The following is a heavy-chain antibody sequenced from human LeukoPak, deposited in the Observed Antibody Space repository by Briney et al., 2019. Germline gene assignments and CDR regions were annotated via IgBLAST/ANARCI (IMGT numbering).Heavy chain of an antibody. V-gene: IGHV4-39*01. J-gene: IGHJ4*02. Sequence: SETLSLTCTVSGGSISSSSYYWGWIRQPPGKGLEWIGSIYYSGSTYYNPSLKSRVTISVATSKNQLSLKLSSLTAADTAVYFGASQWFGETRVCFYYWGQGTLATVSS. CDR1: GGSISSSSYY. CDR3: ASQWFGETRVCFYY. CDR2: IYYSGST. D-gene: IGHD3-10*01.